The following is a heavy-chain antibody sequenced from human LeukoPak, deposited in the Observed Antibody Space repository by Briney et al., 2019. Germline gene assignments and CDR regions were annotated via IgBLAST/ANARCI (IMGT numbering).Heavy chain of an antibody. Sequence: GGSLRLSCAASGFTFSSYSMNWVRQAQGKGLEGVSYISSSSSTIYYADSVKGRFTISRDNAKNSLYLQMNSLRAEDTAVYYCARDGAAAGKNWFDPWGQGTLVTVSS. J-gene: IGHJ5*02. D-gene: IGHD6-13*01. V-gene: IGHV3-48*04. CDR1: GFTFSSYS. CDR3: ARDGAAAGKNWFDP. CDR2: ISSSSSTI.